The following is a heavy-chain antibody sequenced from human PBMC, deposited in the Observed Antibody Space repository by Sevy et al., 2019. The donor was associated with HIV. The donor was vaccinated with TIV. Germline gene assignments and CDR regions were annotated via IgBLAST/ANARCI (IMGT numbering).Heavy chain of an antibody. Sequence: GGSLRLSCSASAFTFSNYIMHWVRQAPGKGPKYVSAISSNGGSTYYADSVKGRFIISRDNSKNTLDLQMSSLRDEDTAVYYCVKGVDILGAASRYFYGMDVWGRGTTVTVSS. V-gene: IGHV3-64D*06. D-gene: IGHD5-12*01. CDR1: AFTFSNYI. J-gene: IGHJ6*02. CDR3: VKGVDILGAASRYFYGMDV. CDR2: ISSNGGST.